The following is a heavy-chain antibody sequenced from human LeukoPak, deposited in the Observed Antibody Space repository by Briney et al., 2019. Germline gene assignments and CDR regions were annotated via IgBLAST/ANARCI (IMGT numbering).Heavy chain of an antibody. V-gene: IGHV1-69*04. CDR2: IIPILGIA. CDR1: GGTFSSYA. D-gene: IGHD3-10*01. J-gene: IGHJ4*02. CDR3: ARDGIDSSGLDY. Sequence: SVEVSCKASGGTFSSYAISWVRQAPGQGLEWMGRIIPILGIANYAQKFQGRVTITADKSTSTAYMELSSLRSEDTAVYYCARDGIDSSGLDYWGQGTLVTVSS.